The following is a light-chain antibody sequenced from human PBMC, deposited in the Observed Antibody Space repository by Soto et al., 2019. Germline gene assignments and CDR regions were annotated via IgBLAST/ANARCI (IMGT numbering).Light chain of an antibody. Sequence: EIVLTQSPATLSLSPGERATLSCRASQSVSNYLAWYQQKPGQAPRLLIYAASTRATGIPDRFSGSGSATDFTLTISRLEPEDSAVYYCQHYDSSPPYTFGQGTKLEIK. CDR1: QSVSNY. J-gene: IGKJ2*01. V-gene: IGKV3-20*01. CDR2: AAS. CDR3: QHYDSSPPYT.